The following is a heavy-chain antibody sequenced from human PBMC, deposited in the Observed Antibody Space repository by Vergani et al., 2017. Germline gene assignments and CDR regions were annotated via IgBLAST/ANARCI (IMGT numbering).Heavy chain of an antibody. V-gene: IGHV1-46*03. Sequence: QVLLVQSGAEVKKPGASVRVSCKTSGYTFTNDYIHWVRQAPGQGLEWMGIINPSGGSTTYAQQFQGRLTMTRDTSTSTVYMDLSNLRSEDTAVYYCARPHGDILPPDPRRLDYWGQGTLGTVSS. CDR3: ARPHGDILPPDPRRLDY. CDR1: GYTFTNDY. J-gene: IGHJ4*02. CDR2: INPSGGST.